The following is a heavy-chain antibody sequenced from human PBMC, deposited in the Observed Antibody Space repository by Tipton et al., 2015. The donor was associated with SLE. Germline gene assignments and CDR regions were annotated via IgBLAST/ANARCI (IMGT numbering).Heavy chain of an antibody. Sequence: LSLTCAVYGGSFSGYYWSWIRQPPGKGLEWIGEINHSGSTNYTPSLKSRVTISVDTSKNQFSLKLSSVTAADTAVYYCARGKADYYGSGSFYYYYYYMDVWDKGTTVTVSS. J-gene: IGHJ6*03. CDR3: ARGKADYYGSGSFYYYYYYMDV. V-gene: IGHV4-34*01. CDR2: INHSGST. CDR1: GGSFSGYY. D-gene: IGHD3-10*01.